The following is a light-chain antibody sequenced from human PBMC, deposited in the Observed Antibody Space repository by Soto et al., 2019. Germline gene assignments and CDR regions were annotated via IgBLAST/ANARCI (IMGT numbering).Light chain of an antibody. J-gene: IGKJ1*01. CDR2: AAS. V-gene: IGKV1-27*01. CDR1: QSVRSW. Sequence: DIQMTQSPSTLSASVGDRVTITCRASQSVRSWLAWYQQKPGKVPKLLICAASTLQSGVQSRFSGSGSGTDFTLTIRSLQPEDVATYYCKKYNSAPRTFGQGTKVDIK. CDR3: KKYNSAPRT.